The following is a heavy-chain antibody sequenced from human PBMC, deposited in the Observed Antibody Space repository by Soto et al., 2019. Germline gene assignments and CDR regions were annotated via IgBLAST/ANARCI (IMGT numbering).Heavy chain of an antibody. V-gene: IGHV1-46*01. J-gene: IGHJ4*02. CDR2: INPRGGST. CDR1: GYTFTSYY. Sequence: QVQLVQSGAEVKKPGASVKVSCKASGYTFTSYYVHWVRQAPGQGLEWMGMINPRGGSTPHAQKFQGRITMTWDTSSSTFYMELSSLTSEDAAVYYCARDVGIDHSSSGVRETDYWGQGTLITVSS. D-gene: IGHD6-6*01. CDR3: ARDVGIDHSSSGVRETDY.